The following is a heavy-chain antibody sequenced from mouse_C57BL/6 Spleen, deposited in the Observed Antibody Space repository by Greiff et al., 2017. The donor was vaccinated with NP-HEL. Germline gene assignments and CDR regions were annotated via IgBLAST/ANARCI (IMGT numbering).Heavy chain of an antibody. V-gene: IGHV5-4*03. D-gene: IGHD2-4*01. CDR2: ISDGGSYT. CDR3: ARAYDYDYYAMDY. Sequence: EVKLMESGGGLVKPGGSLKLSCAASGFTFSSYAMSWVRQTPEKRLEWVATISDGGSYTYYPDNVKGRFTISRDNAKNNLYLQMSHLKSEDTAMYYCARAYDYDYYAMDYWGQGTSVTVSS. CDR1: GFTFSSYA. J-gene: IGHJ4*01.